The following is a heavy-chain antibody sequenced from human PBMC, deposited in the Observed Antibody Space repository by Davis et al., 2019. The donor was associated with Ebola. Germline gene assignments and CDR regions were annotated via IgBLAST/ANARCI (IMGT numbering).Heavy chain of an antibody. D-gene: IGHD2-15*01. CDR2: ISGTSAYI. CDR3: ASRLKAAGGMDV. CDR1: GFTFTNST. V-gene: IGHV3-21*01. J-gene: IGHJ6*02. Sequence: GESLKISCSSSGFTFTNSTITWVRQAPGRGLEWVSSISGTSAYIHYADSVKGRFTISRDNAKKSLFLQMNSLRVDDTAVYYCASRLKAAGGMDVWGQGTTVTVSS.